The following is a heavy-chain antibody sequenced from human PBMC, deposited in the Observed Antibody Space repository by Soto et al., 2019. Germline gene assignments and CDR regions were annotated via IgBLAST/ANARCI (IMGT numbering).Heavy chain of an antibody. D-gene: IGHD7-27*01. CDR2: IYSSGNT. J-gene: IGHJ5*02. CDR3: ARRVTGGGERFDP. V-gene: IGHV4-30-4*08. CDR1: GGSISSSSYY. Sequence: PSETLSLTCTVSGGSISSSSYYWGWIRQPPGKGLEWIGYIYSSGNTYYNPSLRSRVTMSKDTSKNQFSLKLTSVTATDTAVYYCARRVTGGGERFDPWGLGTLVTVSS.